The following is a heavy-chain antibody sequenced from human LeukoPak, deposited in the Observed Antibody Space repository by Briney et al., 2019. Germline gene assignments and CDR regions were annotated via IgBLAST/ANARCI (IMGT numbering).Heavy chain of an antibody. CDR1: GFTVSSDY. CDR3: ARVDSSGYYKLDY. V-gene: IGHV3-53*01. CDR2: IYTGGST. J-gene: IGHJ4*02. D-gene: IGHD3-22*01. Sequence: GGSLRLSCAASGFTVSSDYMSRVRQAPGKGLEWVSVIYTGGSTYYADFVKGRFTISRDNSKNTLYLQMNSLRVEDTAVYYCARVDSSGYYKLDYWGQGILVTVSS.